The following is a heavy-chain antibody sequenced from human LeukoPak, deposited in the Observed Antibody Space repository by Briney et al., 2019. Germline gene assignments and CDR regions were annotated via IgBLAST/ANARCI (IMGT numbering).Heavy chain of an antibody. D-gene: IGHD6-19*01. Sequence: PGGSLRLSCAASGFTFSSYGMHWVRQAPGKGLEWVAVIWYDGSNKYYADSVKGRFTISRDNSKNTLYLQMSSLRAEDTAVYYCAKGLVAVAGREVYFDYWGQGTLVTVSS. J-gene: IGHJ4*02. CDR3: AKGLVAVAGREVYFDY. CDR1: GFTFSSYG. V-gene: IGHV3-33*06. CDR2: IWYDGSNK.